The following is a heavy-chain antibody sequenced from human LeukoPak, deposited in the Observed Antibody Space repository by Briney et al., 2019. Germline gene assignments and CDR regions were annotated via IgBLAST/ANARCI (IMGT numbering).Heavy chain of an antibody. J-gene: IGHJ4*02. CDR3: GRDHCTNGVCYNDY. V-gene: IGHV3-66*02. D-gene: IGHD2-8*01. Sequence: GGSLRLSCAASGFTVSSIYMSWVRQAPGKGLEWVSVIYSGGSTYYADSVKGRFTISRDNSKNTLYLQMNSLRAEDTAVYYCGRDHCTNGVCYNDYWGQGTLVTVSS. CDR2: IYSGGST. CDR1: GFTVSSIY.